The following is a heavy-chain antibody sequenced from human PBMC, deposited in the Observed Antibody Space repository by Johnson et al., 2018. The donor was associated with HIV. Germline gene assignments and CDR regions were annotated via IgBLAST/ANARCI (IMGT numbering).Heavy chain of an antibody. V-gene: IGHV3-30*02. CDR3: ATKGSKWELIVEGFAV. D-gene: IGHD1-26*01. J-gene: IGHJ3*01. CDR1: GFTFSSYG. CDR2: IRYDGSNK. Sequence: QEQLVESGGGVVQPGGSLRLSCAASGFTFSSYGMHWVRQAPGKGLEWVAFIRYDGSNKYYADSVKGRFTVSSDYSENTLYLQMNSLTAEDTAVYYCATKGSKWELIVEGFAVWGQGTMVTVSS.